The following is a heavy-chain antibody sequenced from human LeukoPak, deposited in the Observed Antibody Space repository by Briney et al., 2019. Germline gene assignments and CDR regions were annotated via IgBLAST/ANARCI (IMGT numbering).Heavy chain of an antibody. CDR1: GGSISSGGYY. D-gene: IGHD3-10*01. J-gene: IGHJ3*02. V-gene: IGHV4-61*08. CDR2: IYYSGST. Sequence: SETLSLTCTVSGGSISSGGYYWSWIRQHPGKGLEWIGYIYYSGSTNYNPSLKSRVTISVDTSKNQFSLKLSSVTAADTAVYYCARFPDYYGSGYDAFDIWGQGTMVTVSS. CDR3: ARFPDYYGSGYDAFDI.